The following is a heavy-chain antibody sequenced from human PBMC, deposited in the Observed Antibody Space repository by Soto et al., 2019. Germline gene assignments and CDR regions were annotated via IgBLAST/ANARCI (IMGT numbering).Heavy chain of an antibody. V-gene: IGHV3-74*01. CDR2: ISNDDNSA. J-gene: IGHJ4*01. CDR3: VRDSARSFDY. D-gene: IGHD3-10*01. Sequence: EVHLVESGGGLVRPGGSLRLSCAASGFRFSAYWIHWVRQVPGKGLAWVSHISNDDNSATYADSVKGRFTISRDDAKNTVYLQMNSLRADYTAVYYCVRDSARSFDYWGRGTLVTVSS. CDR1: GFRFSAYW.